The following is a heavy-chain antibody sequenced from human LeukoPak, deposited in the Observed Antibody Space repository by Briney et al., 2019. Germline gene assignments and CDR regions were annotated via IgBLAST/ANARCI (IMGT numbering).Heavy chain of an antibody. Sequence: PGGSLRLSCAASGFTLSSYAMSWVRQAPGKGLEWVSTVSGSGGSTYYTDSVKGRFTISRDNSKNTLYLQMNSLRAEDTAIYSCAQTEGYFDYWGQGTLVTVSS. CDR2: VSGSGGST. D-gene: IGHD1-14*01. CDR1: GFTLSSYA. V-gene: IGHV3-23*01. J-gene: IGHJ4*02. CDR3: AQTEGYFDY.